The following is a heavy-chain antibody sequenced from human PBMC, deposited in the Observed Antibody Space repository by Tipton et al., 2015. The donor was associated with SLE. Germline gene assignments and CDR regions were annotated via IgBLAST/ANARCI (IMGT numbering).Heavy chain of an antibody. V-gene: IGHV4-34*01. CDR1: GGSFSGYY. J-gene: IGHJ3*02. CDR2: INHSGST. D-gene: IGHD3-10*01. CDR3: ARHMRRRWGSGMAAKIDAFDI. Sequence: TLSLTCTVSGGSFSGYYWSWIRQPPGKGLEWIGEINHSGSTNYNPPLKSRVTISVDTSKNQLSLKLSSVTAADTAVSYCARHMRRRWGSGMAAKIDAFDIWGQGTMVTVSS.